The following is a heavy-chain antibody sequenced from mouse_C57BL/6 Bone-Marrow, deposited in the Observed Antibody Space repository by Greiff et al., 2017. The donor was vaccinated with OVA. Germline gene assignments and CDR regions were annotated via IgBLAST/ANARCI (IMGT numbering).Heavy chain of an antibody. CDR3: ASTVVAHYAMDY. J-gene: IGHJ4*01. V-gene: IGHV2-2*01. D-gene: IGHD1-1*01. Sequence: VQLVESGPGLVQPSQSLSITCTVSGFSLTSYGVHWVRQSPGKGLEWLGVIWSGGSTDYNAAFISRLSISKDNSKSQVFFKMNSLQADDTAIYYCASTVVAHYAMDYWGQGTSVTVSS. CDR1: GFSLTSYG. CDR2: IWSGGST.